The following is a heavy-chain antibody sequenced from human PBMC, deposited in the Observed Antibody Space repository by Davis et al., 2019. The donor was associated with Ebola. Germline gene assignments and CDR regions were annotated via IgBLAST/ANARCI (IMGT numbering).Heavy chain of an antibody. Sequence: GESLKISCAASEFNVTSHHMTWVRQAPGKGLEWVSLISSSGTRTYYADSVKGRFTISRDDSKNTLYLQMNSLGAEDTAVYYCGGYTINYYYGMDVWGQGTTVTVSS. CDR3: GGYTINYYYGMDV. J-gene: IGHJ6*02. CDR2: ISSSGTRT. D-gene: IGHD5-18*01. V-gene: IGHV3-23*01. CDR1: EFNVTSHH.